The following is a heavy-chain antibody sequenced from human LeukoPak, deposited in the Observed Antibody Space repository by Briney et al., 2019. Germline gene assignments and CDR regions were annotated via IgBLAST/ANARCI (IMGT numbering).Heavy chain of an antibody. CDR3: TTGLWHYDAFDI. Sequence: PGGSLRLSCAASXXXXSXXXXXXVXXXXXXXXXXVXXXKSXXDGGTTDYAAPVKXXFSISREDSKNTLYLQMNSLKTEXTAVYYCTTGLWHYDAFDIWGQGTLVTVSS. J-gene: IGHJ3*02. V-gene: IGHV3-15*01. CDR1: XXXXSXXX. CDR2: XKSXXDGGTT. D-gene: IGHD3-16*01.